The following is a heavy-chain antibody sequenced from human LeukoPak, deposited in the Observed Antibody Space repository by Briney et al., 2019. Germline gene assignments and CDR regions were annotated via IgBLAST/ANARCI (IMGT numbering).Heavy chain of an antibody. CDR2: IYYSGST. V-gene: IGHV4-59*01. CDR1: GGSISSYY. Sequence: PSETLSLTCTVSGGSISSYYWSWIRQPPGKGLEWIGYIYYSGSTNYNPSLKSRVTISVDTSKNQFSLKLSSVTAADTAVYYCARVGYSGSYYPFDYWGQGTLVTVSS. D-gene: IGHD1-26*01. CDR3: ARVGYSGSYYPFDY. J-gene: IGHJ4*02.